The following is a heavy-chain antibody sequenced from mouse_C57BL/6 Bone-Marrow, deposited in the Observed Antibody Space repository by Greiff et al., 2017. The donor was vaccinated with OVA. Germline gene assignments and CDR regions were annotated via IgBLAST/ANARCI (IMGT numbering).Heavy chain of an antibody. V-gene: IGHV14-4*01. CDR3: TTGSSRYYFDY. J-gene: IGHJ2*01. CDR2: IDPENGDT. Sequence: VQLQQSGAELVRPGASVKLSCTASGFNIKDDYMHWVKQRPEQGLEWIGWIDPENGDTEYASKFQGKATITADTSSNTAYLQLSSLTSEDTAVYYCTTGSSRYYFDYWGQGTTLTVSS. D-gene: IGHD1-1*01. CDR1: GFNIKDDY.